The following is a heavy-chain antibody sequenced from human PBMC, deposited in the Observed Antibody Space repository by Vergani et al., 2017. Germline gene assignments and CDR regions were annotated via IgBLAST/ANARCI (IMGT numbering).Heavy chain of an antibody. J-gene: IGHJ4*03. CDR3: ARGDYGILTGYRY. CDR1: GYTFSNYY. V-gene: IGHV1-46*03. CDR2: INPSGGHT. Sequence: QVQVVQSGAEVKKSGASVKVSCKTSGYTFSNYYMHWARHAPGQGLEWMGIINPSGGHTNYAQKFQGRVTMTRDTSTSTVYMELGSLRSEDTAIYCCARGDYGILTGYRYWGQGTLVTVSA. D-gene: IGHD3-9*01.